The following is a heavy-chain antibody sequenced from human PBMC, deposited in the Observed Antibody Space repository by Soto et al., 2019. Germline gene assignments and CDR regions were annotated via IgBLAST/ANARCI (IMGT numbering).Heavy chain of an antibody. D-gene: IGHD2-2*02. Sequence: GGSLRLSCAASGFTFSNAWMSWVRQAPGKGLEWVGRIKSKTDGGTTDYAAPVKGRFTISRDDSKNTLYLQVNSLKTEDTAVYYCTTGRAYCSSTSCYTTYYGMDVWGQGTTVTVSS. CDR2: IKSKTDGGTT. V-gene: IGHV3-15*01. CDR1: GFTFSNAW. CDR3: TTGRAYCSSTSCYTTYYGMDV. J-gene: IGHJ6*02.